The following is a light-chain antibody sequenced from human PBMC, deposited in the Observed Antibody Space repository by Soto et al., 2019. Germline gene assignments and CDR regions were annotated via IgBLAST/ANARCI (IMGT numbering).Light chain of an antibody. J-gene: IGLJ1*01. CDR2: SNN. CDR1: SSNIGSNT. V-gene: IGLV1-44*01. CDR3: AAWDDSLNGQV. Sequence: QSVLTQPPSASGTPGQRITIPCSGSSSNIGSNTVNWYRQLPGTAPKLLIYSNNQRPSGVPDRFSGSKSGTSASLAISGLQSEDEADYYCAAWDDSLNGQVFGTGTKVTVL.